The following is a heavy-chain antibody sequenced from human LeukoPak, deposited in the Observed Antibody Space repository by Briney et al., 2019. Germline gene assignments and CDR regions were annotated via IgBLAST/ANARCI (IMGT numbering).Heavy chain of an antibody. J-gene: IGHJ3*02. V-gene: IGHV3-33*01. CDR2: IWYDGSNK. CDR3: ARRWDDAFDI. CDR1: GLTFSSYG. Sequence: GGSLRLSCAASGLTFSSYGMHWVRQAPGKGLEWVAVIWYDGSNKYYADSVKGRFTTSRDNSRNTLYLQMNSLRAEDTAVYYCARRWDDAFDIWGQGTMVTVSS. D-gene: IGHD1-26*01.